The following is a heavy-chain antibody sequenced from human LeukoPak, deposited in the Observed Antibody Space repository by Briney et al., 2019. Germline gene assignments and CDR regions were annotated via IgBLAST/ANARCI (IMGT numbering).Heavy chain of an antibody. CDR2: IYPADSDT. Sequence: GQSLKISCKGSGYTFGTYWIAWVRQMPGKGLEWMGIIYPADSDTRYSPSFQGQVPISADKSISTAYLQWGSLKASDTAIYYCARHSATGSVDAFHIWGQGTMVTVSS. CDR3: ARHSATGSVDAFHI. D-gene: IGHD3-9*01. CDR1: GYTFGTYW. J-gene: IGHJ3*02. V-gene: IGHV5-51*01.